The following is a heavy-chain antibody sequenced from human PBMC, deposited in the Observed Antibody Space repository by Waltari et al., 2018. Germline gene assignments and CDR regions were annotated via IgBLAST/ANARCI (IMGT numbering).Heavy chain of an antibody. Sequence: EVQLVESGGGLVKHGGSLRLYCAASGLTFSNYSMNLVRQAPGKGLEWVSSISSSSSHIYYADSVKGRFTISRDNAKNSLYLQMNSLRAEDTAVYYCARESGSFRIWGQGTLVTVSS. CDR2: ISSSSSHI. D-gene: IGHD1-26*01. CDR3: ARESGSFRI. J-gene: IGHJ4*02. CDR1: GLTFSNYS. V-gene: IGHV3-21*01.